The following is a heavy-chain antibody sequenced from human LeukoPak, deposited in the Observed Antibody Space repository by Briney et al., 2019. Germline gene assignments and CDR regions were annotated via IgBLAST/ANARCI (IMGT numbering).Heavy chain of an antibody. CDR3: ARAPPTMLRGVSNWFDP. CDR1: GYTFTGYY. CDR2: INPNSGGT. D-gene: IGHD3-10*01. V-gene: IGHV1-2*02. Sequence: ASVKVSCKASGYTFTGYYMHWVRQAPGQGLEWMGWINPNSGGTNYAQKFQGRVTMARDTSISTAYMELSRLRSDDTAVYYCARAPPTMLRGVSNWFDPGAREPWSPSPQ. J-gene: IGHJ5*02.